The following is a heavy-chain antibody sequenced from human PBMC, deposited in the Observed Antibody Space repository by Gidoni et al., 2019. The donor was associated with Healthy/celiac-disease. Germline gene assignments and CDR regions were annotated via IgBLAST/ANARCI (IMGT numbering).Heavy chain of an antibody. V-gene: IGHV3-64*01. Sequence: EVQLVESGGGLVQPGGSLRLSCAASGFTFSSYAMHWVRQAPGKGLEYVSAISSNGGSTYYANSVKGRFTISRDNSKNTLYLQMGSLRAEDMAVYYCAREGIAAAGSFDYWGQGTLVTVSS. J-gene: IGHJ4*02. CDR2: ISSNGGST. CDR3: AREGIAAAGSFDY. D-gene: IGHD6-13*01. CDR1: GFTFSSYA.